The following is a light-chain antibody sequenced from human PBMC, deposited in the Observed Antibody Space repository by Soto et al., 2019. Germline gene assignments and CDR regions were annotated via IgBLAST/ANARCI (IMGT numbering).Light chain of an antibody. J-gene: IGKJ3*01. CDR2: DAS. CDR3: QQRSNWHPSIA. V-gene: IGKV3-11*01. Sequence: EIVLTQSPATLSLSPGERATLSCRASQSVSSYLAWYQQKPVQAPRLLIYDASNRATGIPARFSGSGSGTDFTLTISSLEPEDFAVYYCQQRSNWHPSIAFGPGTKVDI. CDR1: QSVSSY.